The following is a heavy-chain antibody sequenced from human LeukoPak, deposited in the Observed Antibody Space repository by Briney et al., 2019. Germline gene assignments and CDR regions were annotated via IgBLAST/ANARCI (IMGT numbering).Heavy chain of an antibody. V-gene: IGHV4-34*01. Sequence: SETLSLTCAVYVGPFSGYYWSGIPHPPGKGGECNREINHSGSTNYNPSLKHRVTISVDTSKNQFSLKLSSVNAADTAVYYCARGWRRGSGWVYDYWGQGTLVTVFS. CDR2: INHSGST. J-gene: IGHJ4*02. D-gene: IGHD6-19*01. CDR3: ARGWRRGSGWVYDY. CDR1: VGPFSGYY.